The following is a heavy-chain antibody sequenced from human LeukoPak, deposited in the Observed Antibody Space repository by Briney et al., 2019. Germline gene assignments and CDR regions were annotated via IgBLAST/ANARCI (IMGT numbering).Heavy chain of an antibody. Sequence: ASVKVSCKASGYTFTSYAMHWVRQAPGQRLEWMGWINAGNGNTKYSQKFQGRVTMTRDTSTSTVYMELSSLRSEDTAVYYCARDESLYDAFDIWGQGTMVTVSS. CDR1: GYTFTSYA. CDR3: ARDESLYDAFDI. J-gene: IGHJ3*02. V-gene: IGHV1-3*01. CDR2: INAGNGNT.